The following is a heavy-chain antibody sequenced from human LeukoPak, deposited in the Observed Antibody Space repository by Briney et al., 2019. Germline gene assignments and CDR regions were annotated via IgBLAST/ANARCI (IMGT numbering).Heavy chain of an antibody. V-gene: IGHV3-48*03. CDR1: GFSLTSYE. CDR3: ARDTVNGPFVISLDY. CDR2: FSSGGNTE. D-gene: IGHD2-8*01. J-gene: IGHJ4*02. Sequence: PGGSLRLSCAASGFSLTSYEMNWVRQTPGRGLEWVSHFSSGGNTEYYADSVRGRFSMSRDNAKNSLYLETNSLRAEDTAVYYCARDTVNGPFVISLDYWGQGALVTVSS.